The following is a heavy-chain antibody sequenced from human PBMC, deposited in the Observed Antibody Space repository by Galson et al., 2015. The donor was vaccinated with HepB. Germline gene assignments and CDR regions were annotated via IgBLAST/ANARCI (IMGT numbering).Heavy chain of an antibody. V-gene: IGHV3-30-3*01. CDR1: GFTFSSYA. D-gene: IGHD3-3*01. Sequence: SLRLSCAASGFTFSSYAMHWVRQAPGKGLEWVAVISYDGSNKYYADSVKGRFTISRDNSKNTLYLQMNSLRAEDTAVYYCARDQGLRFLEWSYQAMDVWGQGTTVTVSS. CDR2: ISYDGSNK. CDR3: ARDQGLRFLEWSYQAMDV. J-gene: IGHJ6*02.